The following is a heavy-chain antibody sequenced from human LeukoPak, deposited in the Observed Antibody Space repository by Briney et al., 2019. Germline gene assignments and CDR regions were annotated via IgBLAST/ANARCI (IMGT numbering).Heavy chain of an antibody. J-gene: IGHJ4*02. V-gene: IGHV3-53*01. CDR3: ARDRVSLFDY. CDR2: IYSGGST. Sequence: GGSLSLSCAASGFTVSSNYMSWVRQAPGKGLEWVSVIYSGGSTYYADSVKGRFTISRDNSKNTLYLQMNSLRAEDTAVYYCARDRVSLFDYWGQGTLVTVSS. CDR1: GFTVSSNY.